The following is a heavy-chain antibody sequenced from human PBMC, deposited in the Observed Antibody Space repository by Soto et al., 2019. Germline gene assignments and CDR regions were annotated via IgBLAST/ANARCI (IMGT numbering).Heavy chain of an antibody. CDR3: ARQASGSYNDAFDI. CDR1: GGSISGYY. V-gene: IGHV4-34*01. CDR2: INHSGST. J-gene: IGHJ3*02. Sequence: SETLSLTCTVSGGSISGYYWSWIRQPPGKGLEWIGDINHSGSTNYNPSLKSRVTISVDTSKNQFSLKLSSVTAADTAVYYCARQASGSYNDAFDIWGQGTMVTVSS. D-gene: IGHD1-26*01.